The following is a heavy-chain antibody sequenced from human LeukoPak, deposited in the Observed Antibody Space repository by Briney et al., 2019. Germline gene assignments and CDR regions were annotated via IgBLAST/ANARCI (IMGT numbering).Heavy chain of an antibody. J-gene: IGHJ3*02. CDR1: GGTFGSYA. CDR2: IIPIFGTA. V-gene: IGHV1-69*01. Sequence: GSSVKVSCKASGGTFGSYAISWVRQAPGQGLEWMGGIIPIFGTANYAQKFQGRVTITADESTSTAYMELSSLRSEDTAVYYCARDGGWDSSNAFDIWGQGTMVTVSS. D-gene: IGHD6-6*01. CDR3: ARDGGWDSSNAFDI.